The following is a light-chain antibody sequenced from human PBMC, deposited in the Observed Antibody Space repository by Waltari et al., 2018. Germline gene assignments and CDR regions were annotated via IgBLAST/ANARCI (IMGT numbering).Light chain of an antibody. CDR3: RQRAGWPLYS. CDR2: GAS. J-gene: IGKJ2*01. Sequence: EIVLTQSPDTLSLSPGERATLSCRASQSVGGYLAWYQHKPGQGARLLISGASNRSSGVPARFSGGGSGTDFTLTISSLEPEDFAVYYGRQRAGWPLYSFGQGTRLEI. CDR1: QSVGGY. V-gene: IGKV3-11*01.